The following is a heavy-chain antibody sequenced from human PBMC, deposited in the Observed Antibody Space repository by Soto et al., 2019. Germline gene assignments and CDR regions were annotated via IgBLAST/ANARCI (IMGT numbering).Heavy chain of an antibody. CDR1: GDIFDSLT. CDR2: IIPVLGMA. Sequence: QVQLVQSGAEMKKPGSSVKVSCQASGDIFDSLTTNWVRQAPGHGLEWMGRIIPVLGMANYAQKFQGRVTIIADKSTSTVYMELSSLTSEDTAVYYCARELGGYEYIYFYYYMDVWREGTTVTVSS. J-gene: IGHJ6*03. V-gene: IGHV1-69*08. CDR3: ARELGGYEYIYFYYYMDV. D-gene: IGHD5-12*01.